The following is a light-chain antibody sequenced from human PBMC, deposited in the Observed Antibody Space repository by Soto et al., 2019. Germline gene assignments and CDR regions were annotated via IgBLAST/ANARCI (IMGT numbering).Light chain of an antibody. CDR2: AAS. V-gene: IGKV1-17*01. CDR1: QGIRND. CDR3: LQHNGYPLT. J-gene: IGKJ1*01. Sequence: DIQMTQSPSSLSASVGDRVTITCRASQGIRNDLSWYQQKPGKAPKRLIYAASSLQGGVPSRFSGSGSGTEFTLTITSLQPGDFATYYCLQHNGYPLTFGRGTKVDIK.